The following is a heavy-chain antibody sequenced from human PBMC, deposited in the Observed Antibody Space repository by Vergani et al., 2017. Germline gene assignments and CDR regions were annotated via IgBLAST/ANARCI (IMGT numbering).Heavy chain of an antibody. CDR2: IYYSGSA. D-gene: IGHD3-3*01. CDR1: GGSISSSSYY. Sequence: QLQLQESGPGLLKPSETLSLTCTVSGGSISSSSYYWAWIRQPPGTGLEWSGNIYYSGSAHYHPSLRSRVTISVDMSKNQFSLKLSSVTAADTAVYYCASKPYDFWTGYWDDYYYMDVWGNGTTVTVSS. J-gene: IGHJ6*03. CDR3: ASKPYDFWTGYWDDYYYMDV. V-gene: IGHV4-39*01.